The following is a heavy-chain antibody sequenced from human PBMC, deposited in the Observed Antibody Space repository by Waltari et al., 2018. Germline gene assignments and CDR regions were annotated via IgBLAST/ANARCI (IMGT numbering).Heavy chain of an antibody. D-gene: IGHD2-2*01. CDR3: AREVPATHLDY. J-gene: IGHJ4*02. V-gene: IGHV1-69*01. CDR1: GSNFSSYA. Sequence: QVQLVQSGAEVKKPGSSVKVYCKAYGSNFSSYAISWRRQAPGQGLEWMGGIIPIFGTANYAQKFQGRVTITADESTSTAYMELSSLRSEDTAVYYCAREVPATHLDYWGQGTLVTVSS. CDR2: IIPIFGTA.